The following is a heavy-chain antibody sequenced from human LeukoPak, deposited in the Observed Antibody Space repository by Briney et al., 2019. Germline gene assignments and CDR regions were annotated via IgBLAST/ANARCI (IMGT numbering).Heavy chain of an antibody. J-gene: IGHJ6*04. V-gene: IGHV5-10-1*01. CDR2: IDPSDSYT. D-gene: IGHD3-9*01. CDR3: ARHLLRYFDWFHYGMDV. Sequence: GESLKISCKGSGYSFTSYWISWVRRMPGKGLEWMGRIDPSDSYTNYSPSFQGHVTISADKSISTAYLQWSSLKASDTAMYYCARHLLRYFDWFHYGMDVWGKGTAVTVSS. CDR1: GYSFTSYW.